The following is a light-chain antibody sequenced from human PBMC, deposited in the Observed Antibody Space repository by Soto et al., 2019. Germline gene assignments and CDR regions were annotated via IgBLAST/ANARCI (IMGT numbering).Light chain of an antibody. J-gene: IGKJ5*01. CDR2: GAS. V-gene: IGKV3-20*01. CDR1: QTVTSNY. Sequence: ESVLTQSPGTLYLPQGERATLPCRAIQTVTSNYLAWYQQKPGQAPRLLIRGASRRATGIPDRFSGSGSGTDFTLTISRLEAEDFAVYYCQQYGSSFQNTFGQGTRLEIK. CDR3: QQYGSSFQNT.